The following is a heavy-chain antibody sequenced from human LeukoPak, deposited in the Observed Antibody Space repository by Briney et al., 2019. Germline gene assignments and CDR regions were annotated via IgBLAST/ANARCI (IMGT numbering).Heavy chain of an antibody. D-gene: IGHD2-2*01. J-gene: IGHJ5*02. CDR2: IYTSGST. V-gene: IGHV4-4*07. CDR1: GGSISSYY. Sequence: SETLSLTCTVSGGSISSYYWSWIRQPAGKGLEWIGRIYTSGSTNYNPSLKSRVTISVDTSKNQFSLKLSSVTAADTAVYYCATNVLVPADRGVSNWFDPWGQGTLVTVSS. CDR3: ATNVLVPADRGVSNWFDP.